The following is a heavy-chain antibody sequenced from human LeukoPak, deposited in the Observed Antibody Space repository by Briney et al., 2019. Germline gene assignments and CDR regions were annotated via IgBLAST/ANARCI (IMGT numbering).Heavy chain of an antibody. Sequence: NPGGSLRLSCAASGFTFSNYNLIWVRKAPGKGLEWVSSISSSSSYIYYADSVKGRFSISRDNAKNSLYLQMNSLRAEDTAVYYCARVPYYYDTTGDPKDWYFDLWGRGTLVTVSS. V-gene: IGHV3-21*01. J-gene: IGHJ2*01. CDR2: ISSSSSYI. CDR3: ARVPYYYDTTGDPKDWYFDL. D-gene: IGHD3-22*01. CDR1: GFTFSNYN.